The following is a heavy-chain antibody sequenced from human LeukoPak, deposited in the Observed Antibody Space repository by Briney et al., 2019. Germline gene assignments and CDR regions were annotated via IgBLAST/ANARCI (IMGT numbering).Heavy chain of an antibody. D-gene: IGHD5-12*01. CDR1: GGSFSGYY. V-gene: IGHV4-34*01. Sequence: KTSETLSLTCAVYGGSFSGYYWSWIRQPPGKGLEWIGEINHSGSTNYNPSLKSRVTISVDTSKNQFSLKLSSVTAADTAVYYCARGAPQWLRFGYYYYYMDVWGKGTTVTVSS. CDR2: INHSGST. J-gene: IGHJ6*03. CDR3: ARGAPQWLRFGYYYYYMDV.